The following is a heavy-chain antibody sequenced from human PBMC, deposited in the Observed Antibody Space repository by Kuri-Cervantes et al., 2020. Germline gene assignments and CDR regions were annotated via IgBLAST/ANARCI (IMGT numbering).Heavy chain of an antibody. Sequence: GSLRLSCAASGFTFSRYWMHWVRQAPGKGLVWVSRVNTDGNSAVYADSVKGRFTISRDNAKSMMYVQMDSLRAEDTAVYYCARDRYVVGVTYYFEYWGQGTLVTDSS. D-gene: IGHD3-10*01. CDR1: GFTFSRYW. J-gene: IGHJ4*02. CDR2: VNTDGNSA. CDR3: ARDRYVVGVTYYFEY. V-gene: IGHV3-74*01.